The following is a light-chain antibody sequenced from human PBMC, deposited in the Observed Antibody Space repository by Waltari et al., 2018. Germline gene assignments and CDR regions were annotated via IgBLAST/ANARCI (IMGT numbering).Light chain of an antibody. V-gene: IGLV2-14*01. Sequence: QSALTQPASVSGSPGPSITISCTGTSRDGGRYNSFSWYQQPPGKAPKLLIYDVSNRPSGVSNRFSGSKSGNTASLTISGLQAEDEADYYCSSYTSSSSWVFGGGTKLTVL. CDR2: DVS. CDR3: SSYTSSSSWV. J-gene: IGLJ3*02. CDR1: SRDGGRYNS.